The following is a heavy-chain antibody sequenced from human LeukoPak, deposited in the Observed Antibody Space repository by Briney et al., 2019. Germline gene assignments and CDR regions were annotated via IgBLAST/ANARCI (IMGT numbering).Heavy chain of an antibody. V-gene: IGHV3-21*04. CDR3: AKWGGVIVPHH. CDR2: ISSSGESI. J-gene: IGHJ5*02. CDR1: GFTFTIYT. Sequence: GGSLRLSCAASGFTFTIYTINWIRQAPGKGLEWVSSISSSGESIYYADSVKGRFTITRDNAKNSLYLQMNSLRAEDTAVYYCAKWGGVIVPHHWGQGTLVTVSS. D-gene: IGHD3-16*02.